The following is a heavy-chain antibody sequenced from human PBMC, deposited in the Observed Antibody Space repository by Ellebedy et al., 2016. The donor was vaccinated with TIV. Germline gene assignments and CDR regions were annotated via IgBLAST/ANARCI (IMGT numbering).Heavy chain of an antibody. CDR3: AKGFKYGSGSHSLIDY. CDR2: IGAAGDT. Sequence: PGGSLRLSCAASGFTFSSYDLHWVRQRSGNGLESVSSIGAAGDTYYAGFVKGRFTISRDNSKHTLFLQTNSLRAEDTAVYYCAKGFKYGSGSHSLIDYWGQGTLVTVSS. CDR1: GFTFSSYD. V-gene: IGHV3-13*01. J-gene: IGHJ4*02. D-gene: IGHD3-10*01.